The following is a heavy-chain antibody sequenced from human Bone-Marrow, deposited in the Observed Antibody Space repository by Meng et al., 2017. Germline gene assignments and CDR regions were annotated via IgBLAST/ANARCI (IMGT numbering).Heavy chain of an antibody. D-gene: IGHD3-22*01. J-gene: IGHJ4*02. V-gene: IGHV3-7*01. CDR1: GFTFSSYW. Sequence: GESLKISCAASGFTFSSYWMSWVRQAPGKGLEWVANIKQDGSEKYYVDSVKGRFTISRDNAKNSLYLQMNSLRAEDTAVYYCARDPPHSYYYDSSCSLDYWGQETLVTVSS. CDR2: IKQDGSEK. CDR3: ARDPPHSYYYDSSCSLDY.